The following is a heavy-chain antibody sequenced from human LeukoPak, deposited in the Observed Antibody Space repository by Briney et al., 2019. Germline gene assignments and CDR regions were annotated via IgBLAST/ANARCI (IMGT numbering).Heavy chain of an antibody. CDR1: GFTFSDYY. D-gene: IGHD3-3*01. CDR2: ISGGSRYT. J-gene: IGHJ6*02. V-gene: IGHV3-11*05. Sequence: GGSLRLSCAASGFTFSDYYMSWIRQAPGKGLERVSYISGGSRYTNYADSVKGRFTISRDNAKNSLYLQMNSLRAEDTAVYYCAKDGDYGMDVWGQGTTVTVSS. CDR3: AKDGDYGMDV.